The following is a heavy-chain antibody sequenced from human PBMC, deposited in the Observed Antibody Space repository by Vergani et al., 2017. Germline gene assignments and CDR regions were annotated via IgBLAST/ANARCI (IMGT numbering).Heavy chain of an antibody. Sequence: QVQLQQWGAGLLKPSETLSLTCAVYGGSFSGYYWSWIRQPPGKGLEWIGEINHSGSTNYNPSLKSRVTISVDTSKNQFSLKLSSVTAADTAVYYCAREGREYCSGGSCYSMDVWGQGTTVTVSS. CDR2: INHSGST. CDR1: GGSFSGYY. CDR3: AREGREYCSGGSCYSMDV. J-gene: IGHJ6*02. V-gene: IGHV4-34*01. D-gene: IGHD2-15*01.